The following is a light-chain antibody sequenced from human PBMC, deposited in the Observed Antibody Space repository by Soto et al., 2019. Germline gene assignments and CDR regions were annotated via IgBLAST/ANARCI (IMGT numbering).Light chain of an antibody. Sequence: QPVLTQPPSASGTPGQRVTIFCSGSSSNVRVNFVYWHQQIPGTAPKLLIYRNNQRPSGVPDRFSGSKSGTSVSLAISGLRSDDEATYYCAAWDDTLDAQVFGGGTKLTVL. CDR2: RNN. V-gene: IGLV1-47*01. CDR3: AAWDDTLDAQV. J-gene: IGLJ3*02. CDR1: SSNVRVNF.